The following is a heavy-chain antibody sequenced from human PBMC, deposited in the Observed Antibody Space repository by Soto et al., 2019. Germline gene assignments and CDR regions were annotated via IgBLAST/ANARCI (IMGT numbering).Heavy chain of an antibody. CDR3: ALQGPPRDDSSGYYLVLPFDY. D-gene: IGHD3-22*01. V-gene: IGHV2-5*02. J-gene: IGHJ4*02. CDR1: GFSLSTSGVG. CDR2: IYWDDDK. Sequence: FGPTLVNPTQTLTLTCTFSGFSLSTSGVGVGWIRQPPGKALEWLALIYWDDDKRYSPSLKSRLTITKDTSKNQVVLTMTNMDPVDTATYYCALQGPPRDDSSGYYLVLPFDYWGQGTLVTVSS.